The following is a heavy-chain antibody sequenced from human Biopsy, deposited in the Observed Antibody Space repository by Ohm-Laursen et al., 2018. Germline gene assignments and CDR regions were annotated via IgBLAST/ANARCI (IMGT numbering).Heavy chain of an antibody. V-gene: IGHV4-59*08. CDR2: IYYRGNT. CDR1: GDSITTYY. CDR3: ASRGLVMASDYYFDD. D-gene: IGHD3/OR15-3a*01. Sequence: GTLSLTCAVSGDSITTYYWNWIRQAPGKGLEWIGNIYYRGNTNYSPPLKSRVTISADTSKSQLSLHLTSVTAADTAVYYCASRGLVMASDYYFDDWGQGTLVTVSS. J-gene: IGHJ4*02.